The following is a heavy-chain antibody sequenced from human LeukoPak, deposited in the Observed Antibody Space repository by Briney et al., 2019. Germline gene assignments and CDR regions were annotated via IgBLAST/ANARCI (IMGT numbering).Heavy chain of an antibody. CDR3: ARDDYGDYGMDV. CDR2: IYYSGST. J-gene: IGHJ6*01. V-gene: IGHV4-59*01. Sequence: SETLSLTCTVSGGSISSDYWSCIRQPPGKGLEWIGYIYYSGSTNYNPSLKSRVTISVDTSKNQFSLKLSSVTAADTAVYYCARDDYGDYGMDVCGQGSTVTASS. D-gene: IGHD4-17*01. CDR1: GGSISSDY.